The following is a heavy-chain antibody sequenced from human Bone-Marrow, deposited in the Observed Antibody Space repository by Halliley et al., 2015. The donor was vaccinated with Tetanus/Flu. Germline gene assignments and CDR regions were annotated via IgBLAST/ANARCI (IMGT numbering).Heavy chain of an antibody. D-gene: IGHD3-22*01. Sequence: KGLGGIGKIYQRGGPNYTPPLKSRVTISVDKAKTQFSLKLSSVTAADTAVYYCARDNDSTGYQDYWGQGTLVTVSS. CDR3: ARDNDSTGYQDY. CDR2: IYQRGGP. V-gene: IGHV4-4*02. J-gene: IGHJ4*02.